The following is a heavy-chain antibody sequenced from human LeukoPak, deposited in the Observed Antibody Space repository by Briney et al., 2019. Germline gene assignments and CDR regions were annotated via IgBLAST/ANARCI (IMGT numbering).Heavy chain of an antibody. CDR3: ARVRAQLPLPSFDI. CDR2: IYYSGST. CDR1: GGSITRSSYY. Sequence: SETLSLTCTVSGGSITRSSYYWGWIRQPPGKGLEWIGSIYYSGSTYYNPSLKSRVTISVDTSKNQFSLKLSSVTAADTAVYYCARVRAQLPLPSFDIWGQGTMVTVSS. J-gene: IGHJ3*02. V-gene: IGHV4-39*07. D-gene: IGHD2-2*01.